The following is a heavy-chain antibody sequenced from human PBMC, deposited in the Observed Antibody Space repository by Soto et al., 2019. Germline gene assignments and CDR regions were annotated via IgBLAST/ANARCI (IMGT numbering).Heavy chain of an antibody. CDR2: ISGSGGST. CDR3: ASYSYGFPYYYYYGMDV. V-gene: IGHV3-23*01. CDR1: GFTFSSYA. Sequence: GGSLRLSCAASGFTFSSYAMSWVRQAPGKGLEWVSAISGSGGSTYYADSVKGRFTISRDNSKNTLYLQMNSLRAEDTAVYYCASYSYGFPYYYYYGMDVWGQGTTVTVSS. D-gene: IGHD5-18*01. J-gene: IGHJ6*02.